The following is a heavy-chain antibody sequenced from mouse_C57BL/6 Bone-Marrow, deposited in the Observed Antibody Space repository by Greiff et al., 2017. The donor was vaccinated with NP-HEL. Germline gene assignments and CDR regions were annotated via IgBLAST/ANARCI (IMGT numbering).Heavy chain of an antibody. CDR1: GYTFTSYW. J-gene: IGHJ1*03. CDR3: SRSESYYDGSSWYFDV. CDR2: IYPGSGST. V-gene: IGHV1-55*01. D-gene: IGHD1-1*01. Sequence: QVQLQQPGAELVKPGASVKMSCKASGYTFTSYWITWVKQRPGQGLEWIGDIYPGSGSTNYNEKFKSKATLTVDTSSNTAYMQLSSLTSEDSAVYYCSRSESYYDGSSWYFDVWGTGTTVTVSS.